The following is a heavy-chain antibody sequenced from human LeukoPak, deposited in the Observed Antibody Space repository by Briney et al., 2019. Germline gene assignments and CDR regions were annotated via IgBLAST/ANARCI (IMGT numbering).Heavy chain of an antibody. J-gene: IGHJ4*02. CDR3: AGVGAPGYFDY. Sequence: GGSLRLSCAASGFIFSSYGMDWVRQAPGKGLEWVAVISYDGSNKFYADSVKGRSTISRDNSKNTLYLQMNSLRAEDTAVYYCAGVGAPGYFDYWGQGTLVTVSS. D-gene: IGHD1-26*01. V-gene: IGHV3-30*03. CDR1: GFIFSSYG. CDR2: ISYDGSNK.